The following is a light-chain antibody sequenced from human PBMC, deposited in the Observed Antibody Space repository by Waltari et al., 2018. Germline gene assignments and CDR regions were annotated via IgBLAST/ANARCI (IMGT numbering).Light chain of an antibody. Sequence: QAVVTQEPSVTVSPGGPVTLTCGSTTGAVTSGHYPYWLQQKPGQAPLTLIYDTSKKHTWTPARFSGSLLGGQAALALSGAQPEDEADYYCLLHSGCGHVAFGGGTKLTVL. CDR2: DTS. J-gene: IGLJ2*01. V-gene: IGLV7-46*01. CDR3: LLHSGCGHVA. CDR1: TGAVTSGHY.